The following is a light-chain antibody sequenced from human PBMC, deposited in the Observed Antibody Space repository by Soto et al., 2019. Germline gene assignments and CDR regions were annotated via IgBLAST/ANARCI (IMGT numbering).Light chain of an antibody. CDR1: QSISSY. CDR2: AAS. V-gene: IGKV1-39*01. CDR3: QQRKT. Sequence: DIQMTQSPSSLSASVGDRVTITYRASQSISSYLNWYQQKPGKAPKLLIYAASSLQSGVPSRFSGSGSVTYFTLTISSLQPEDFATYYCQQRKTFGQGTKVEIK. J-gene: IGKJ1*01.